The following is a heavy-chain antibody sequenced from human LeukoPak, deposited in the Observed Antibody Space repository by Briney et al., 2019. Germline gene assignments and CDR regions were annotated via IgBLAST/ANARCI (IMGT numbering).Heavy chain of an antibody. V-gene: IGHV3-21*01. CDR2: ISSTSSYI. CDR3: ARALDYMDV. Sequence: GSLGLSCAASGFTFSSYIINWVRQAPGKGLEWVSSISSTSSYIYYTDSVKGRFTISRDNAKNSLYLQMNSLRAEDTAVYYCARALDYMDVWGKGTTVIVSS. J-gene: IGHJ6*03. CDR1: GFTFSSYI. D-gene: IGHD3-16*01.